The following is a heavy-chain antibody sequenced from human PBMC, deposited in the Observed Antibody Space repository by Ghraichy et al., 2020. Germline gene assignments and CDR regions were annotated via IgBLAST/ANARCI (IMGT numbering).Heavy chain of an antibody. CDR2: ISGSGGST. Sequence: GGSLRLSCAASGFTFSSYAMSWVRQAPGKGLEWVSAISGSGGSTYYADSVKGRFTISRDNSKNTLYLQMNSLRAEDTAVYYCAKVGKVLRFLEWLLSYWGQGTLVTVSS. CDR1: GFTFSSYA. D-gene: IGHD3-3*01. CDR3: AKVGKVLRFLEWLLSY. V-gene: IGHV3-23*01. J-gene: IGHJ4*02.